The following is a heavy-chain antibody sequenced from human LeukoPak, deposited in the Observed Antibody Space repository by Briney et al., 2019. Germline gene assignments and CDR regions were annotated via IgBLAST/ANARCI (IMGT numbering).Heavy chain of an antibody. J-gene: IGHJ4*02. CDR2: IYYSGST. D-gene: IGHD5-24*01. Sequence: PSETLSLTCTVSGGSISSSSYYWGWIRQPPGKGLEWIGSIYYSGSTYYNPSLKSRVTISVDTSKNQFSLKLSSVTAADTAVYYCARDAVEMATIFGGFFDYWGQGTLVTVSS. V-gene: IGHV4-39*07. CDR1: GGSISSSSYY. CDR3: ARDAVEMATIFGGFFDY.